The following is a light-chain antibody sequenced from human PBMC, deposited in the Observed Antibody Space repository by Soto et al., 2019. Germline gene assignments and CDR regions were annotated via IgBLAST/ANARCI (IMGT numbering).Light chain of an antibody. CDR3: QHYNRYSEA. Sequence: DIQMTQSPSTLSGSVGDRVTITCRASQTISSWLAWSQRKPGKAPKLLIYKASTLKSGVPSRFSGSGSGTEFTLTISSLQPDDFATYYCQHYNRYSEAFGHGTKVDIK. V-gene: IGKV1-5*03. CDR1: QTISSW. CDR2: KAS. J-gene: IGKJ1*01.